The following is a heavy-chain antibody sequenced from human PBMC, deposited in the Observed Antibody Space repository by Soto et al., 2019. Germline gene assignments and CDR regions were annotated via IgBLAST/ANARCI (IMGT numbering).Heavy chain of an antibody. CDR2: ISADGART. CDR3: ARFSNCGGNCPYDY. J-gene: IGHJ4*02. CDR1: GCTFTSYA. Sequence: PCGSLRLSWAASGCTFTSYAMSWVRPAPGKGPEWVSGISADGARTYYADSVKGRFSISRDNSKNMLYVQMSSLRVEDTAIYYCARFSNCGGNCPYDYWGKGTLVPVSP. D-gene: IGHD2-21*02. V-gene: IGHV3-23*01.